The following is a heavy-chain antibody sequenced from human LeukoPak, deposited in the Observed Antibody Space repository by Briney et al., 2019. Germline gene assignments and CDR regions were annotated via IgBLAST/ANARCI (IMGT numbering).Heavy chain of an antibody. Sequence: ASVKVSCKASGYTFTSYDMHWVREAPGQGLEWLGCINPHSGGTNYAQKFQGRVTMTRDTSISPAYMELSRLRSDDPAVYYCASRAGAYYFDYWGQGTLVTVSS. V-gene: IGHV1-2*02. J-gene: IGHJ4*02. CDR3: ASRAGAYYFDY. CDR2: INPHSGGT. D-gene: IGHD6-13*01. CDR1: GYTFTSYD.